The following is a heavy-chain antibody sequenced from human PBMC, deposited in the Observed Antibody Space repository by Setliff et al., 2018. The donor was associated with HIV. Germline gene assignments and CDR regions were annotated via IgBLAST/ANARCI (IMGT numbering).Heavy chain of an antibody. CDR2: IYDSGRT. D-gene: IGHD2-2*01. CDR1: GGSISSYY. J-gene: IGHJ4*02. V-gene: IGHV4-59*01. CDR3: ARDRSVPGTYRYFDY. Sequence: SETLSLTCTVSGGSISSYYWSWIRQPPGKGLEWIGDIYDSGRTNYNPSLKSRVSISVDTSENQFSLKLTSVTAADTAVYYCARDRSVPGTYRYFDYWSQGTLVTVS.